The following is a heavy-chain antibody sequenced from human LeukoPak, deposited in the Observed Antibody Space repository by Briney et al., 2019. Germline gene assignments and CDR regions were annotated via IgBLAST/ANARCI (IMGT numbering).Heavy chain of an antibody. V-gene: IGHV1-69*13. Sequence: SVKVSCKASGYTFTSYGISWVRQAPGQGLEWMGGIIPIFGTANYAQKFQGRVTITADESTSTAYMELSSLRAEDTAVYYCAKGVTVNWFDPWGQGTLVTVSS. CDR1: GYTFTSYG. CDR2: IIPIFGTA. CDR3: AKGVTVNWFDP. J-gene: IGHJ5*02. D-gene: IGHD4-11*01.